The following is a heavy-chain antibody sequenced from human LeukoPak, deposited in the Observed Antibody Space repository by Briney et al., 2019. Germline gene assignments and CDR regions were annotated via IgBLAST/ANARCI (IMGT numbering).Heavy chain of an antibody. CDR1: GFTFDDYG. CDR3: ARDRWGIGAAGILDY. J-gene: IGHJ4*02. V-gene: IGHV3-7*01. D-gene: IGHD6-13*01. Sequence: GGSLRLSCAASGFTFDDYGMSWVRQAPGKGLEWVANIKQDGSEKYYVDSVKGRFTISRDNAKNSLSLQMNSLRAEDTAVYYCARDRWGIGAAGILDYWGQGTLVTVSS. CDR2: IKQDGSEK.